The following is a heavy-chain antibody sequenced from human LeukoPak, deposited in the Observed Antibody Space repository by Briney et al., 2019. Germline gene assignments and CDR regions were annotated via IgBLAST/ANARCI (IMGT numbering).Heavy chain of an antibody. Sequence: EESLKIPCKGSGYSFTSYRISWVRQMPGKGLEWMGRIDPSDSYTNYSPSFQGHVTISADKSISTAYLQWSSLKASDTAMYYCARLTKSGYCSSTSCYDWGQGTLVTVSS. D-gene: IGHD2-2*01. CDR3: ARLTKSGYCSSTSCYD. CDR1: GYSFTSYR. V-gene: IGHV5-10-1*01. J-gene: IGHJ4*02. CDR2: IDPSDSYT.